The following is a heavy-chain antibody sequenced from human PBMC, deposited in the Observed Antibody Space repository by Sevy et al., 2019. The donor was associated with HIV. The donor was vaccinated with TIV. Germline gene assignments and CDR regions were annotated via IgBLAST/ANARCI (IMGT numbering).Heavy chain of an antibody. Sequence: GGSLRLSCAASGFTFSSYSMNWVRQAPGKGLEWASYISGSSTTMYYADSVKGRFTISRDNAKNTLYLQMNSLRAEDTAVYYCANGPEQQLPYYYYGMDVWCQGTTVTVSS. CDR2: ISGSSTTM. D-gene: IGHD6-13*01. CDR3: ANGPEQQLPYYYYGMDV. CDR1: GFTFSSYS. J-gene: IGHJ6*02. V-gene: IGHV3-48*01.